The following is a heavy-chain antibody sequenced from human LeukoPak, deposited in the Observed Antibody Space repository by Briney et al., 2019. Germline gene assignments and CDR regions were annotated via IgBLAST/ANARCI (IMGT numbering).Heavy chain of an antibody. CDR2: MNPNSGNT. CDR1: GGTFSSYA. Sequence: GASVKVSCKASGGTFSSYAISWVRQATGQGLEWMGWMNPNSGNTGYAQKFQGRVTITRNTSISTAYMELSSLRSEDTAVYYCARGRGSSGWYDHDYWGQGTLVTVSS. CDR3: ARGRGSSGWYDHDY. D-gene: IGHD6-19*01. J-gene: IGHJ4*02. V-gene: IGHV1-8*03.